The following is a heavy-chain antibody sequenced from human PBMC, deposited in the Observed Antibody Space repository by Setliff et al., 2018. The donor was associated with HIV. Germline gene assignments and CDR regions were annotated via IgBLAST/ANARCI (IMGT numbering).Heavy chain of an antibody. V-gene: IGHV3-23*01. CDR1: GFIFSSYG. CDR2: ISGSGGST. CDR3: ARVAETRGYSYDYRLYYYGMDV. J-gene: IGHJ6*02. Sequence: GGSLRLSCAASGFIFSSYGMSWVRQAPGKGLEWVSAISGSGGSTYYADSVKGRFTISRDNSKNTLYLQMNSLRAEDTAVYYCARVAETRGYSYDYRLYYYGMDVWGQGTTVTVSS. D-gene: IGHD5-18*01.